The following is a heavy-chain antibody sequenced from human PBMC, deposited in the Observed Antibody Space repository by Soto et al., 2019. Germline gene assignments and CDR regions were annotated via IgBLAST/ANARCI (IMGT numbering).Heavy chain of an antibody. J-gene: IGHJ3*02. D-gene: IGHD2-15*01. V-gene: IGHV3-33*01. CDR2: IWYDGSNK. CDR1: GFTFSSYG. Sequence: GGSLRLSCAASGFTFSSYGMHWVRQAPGKGLEWVAVIWYDGSNKYYADSVKGRFTISRDNSKNTLYLQMNSLRAEDTAVYYCARDTGCSGGSCYPAAFDICGQGTMVTGSS. CDR3: ARDTGCSGGSCYPAAFDI.